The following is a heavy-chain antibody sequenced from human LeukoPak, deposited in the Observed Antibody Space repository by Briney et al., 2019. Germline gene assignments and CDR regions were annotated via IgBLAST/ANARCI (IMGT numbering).Heavy chain of an antibody. CDR1: GGSFSGYY. V-gene: IGHV4-34*01. CDR2: INHSGST. D-gene: IGHD6-13*01. Sequence: SETLSLTCAVYGGSFSGYYCSWIRQPPGKGLEWIGEINHSGSTNYNPSLKSRVTISVDTSKNQFSLKLSSVTAADTAVYYCARGGIAAAQDYWGQGTLVTVSS. J-gene: IGHJ4*02. CDR3: ARGGIAAAQDY.